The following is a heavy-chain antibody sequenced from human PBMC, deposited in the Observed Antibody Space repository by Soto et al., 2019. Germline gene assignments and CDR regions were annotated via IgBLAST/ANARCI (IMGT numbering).Heavy chain of an antibody. CDR1: GYSFTSYW. J-gene: IGHJ6*03. V-gene: IGHV5-51*01. CDR3: ARQDIVVVPAAQNYYYYYYMDV. D-gene: IGHD2-2*01. Sequence: GESLKISCKGSGYSFTSYWIGWVRQMPGKGLEWMGIIYPGDSDTRYSPSFQGQVTISADKSISTAYLQWSSLKASDTAMYYCARQDIVVVPAAQNYYYYYYMDVWGKGTTVTVS. CDR2: IYPGDSDT.